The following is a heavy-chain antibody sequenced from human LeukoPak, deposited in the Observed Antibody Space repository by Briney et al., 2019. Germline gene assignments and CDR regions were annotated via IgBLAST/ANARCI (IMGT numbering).Heavy chain of an antibody. CDR1: EFIFSDYW. CDR2: IKQGGREE. V-gene: IGHV3-7*03. Sequence: GGSLRLSCVASEFIFSDYWMSWVRQAPGKGLEWVANIKQGGREEKYVSSVKGRYAISRDDAKSTLYLQMDSLSGDDTAVYYCARDNGGWFDTWGRGTLVTVSS. D-gene: IGHD3-10*01. J-gene: IGHJ5*02. CDR3: ARDNGGWFDT.